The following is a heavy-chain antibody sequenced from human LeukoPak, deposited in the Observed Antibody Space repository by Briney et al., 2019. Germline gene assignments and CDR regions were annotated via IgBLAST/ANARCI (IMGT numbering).Heavy chain of an antibody. CDR3: ARDRGPAAAIFDY. J-gene: IGHJ4*02. CDR2: IYYSGTT. V-gene: IGHV4-39*07. D-gene: IGHD2-2*01. CDR1: GGSIRSWNDY. Sequence: SETLSLTCTVSGGSIRSWNDYWGWIRQPPGKGLEYIGSIYYSGTTYYKPSLKSRVTISVDTSKNQFYLNLNSVTAADTAVYYCARDRGPAAAIFDYWGQGTLVTVSS.